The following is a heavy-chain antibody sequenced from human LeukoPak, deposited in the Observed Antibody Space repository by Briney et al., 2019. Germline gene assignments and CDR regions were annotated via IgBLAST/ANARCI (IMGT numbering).Heavy chain of an antibody. CDR1: GFTFSSYA. CDR2: ISYDGSNK. V-gene: IGHV3-30-3*01. Sequence: GGSLRLSCAASGFTFSSYAMSWVRQAPGKGLEWVAVISYDGSNKYYADSVKGRFTISRDNSKNTLYLQMNSLRAEDTAVYYCARDRILARNWFDPWGQGTLVTVSS. D-gene: IGHD2-15*01. J-gene: IGHJ5*02. CDR3: ARDRILARNWFDP.